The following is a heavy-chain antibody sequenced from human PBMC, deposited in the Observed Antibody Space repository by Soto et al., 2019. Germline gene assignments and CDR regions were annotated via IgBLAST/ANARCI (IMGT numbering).Heavy chain of an antibody. Sequence: QVQLLESGPRLVKSLETLSLTCTVSGAAIRNYYWFWIRQAPGKGLEWIGYVYDSGSTIYNPSLKSRVAISVDTSKNQIFLNLNPVTAADTAVYYCAKWLQYGGWFDTWGQGTLVTVSS. D-gene: IGHD5-12*01. CDR3: AKWLQYGGWFDT. J-gene: IGHJ5*02. CDR1: GAAIRNYY. V-gene: IGHV4-59*01. CDR2: VYDSGST.